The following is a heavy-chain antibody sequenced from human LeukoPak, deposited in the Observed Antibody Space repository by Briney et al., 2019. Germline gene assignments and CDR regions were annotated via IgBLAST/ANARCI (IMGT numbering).Heavy chain of an antibody. CDR1: GFTFSSYS. J-gene: IGHJ3*02. CDR2: ISSSSRTT. V-gene: IGHV3-48*01. CDR3: ARDRNYYDSSGYFPSFDI. D-gene: IGHD3-22*01. Sequence: GGSLRLSCAASGFTFSSYSMNWVRQAPGKGLEWISYISSSSRTTYYADSVKGRFTISRDNAKNSLYLQMNSLRAEDTAVYYCARDRNYYDSSGYFPSFDIWGQGTMVTVSS.